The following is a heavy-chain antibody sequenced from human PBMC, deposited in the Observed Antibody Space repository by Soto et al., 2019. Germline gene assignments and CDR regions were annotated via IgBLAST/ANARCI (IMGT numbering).Heavy chain of an antibody. V-gene: IGHV5-51*01. CDR1: GYSFTNYW. CDR3: ARPRVVRYSGYLDAFDI. CDR2: IYPGDSDT. D-gene: IGHD5-12*01. Sequence: PGESLKISCKGSGYSFTNYWIGWVRQMPGKGLEWMGIIYPGDSDTRYSPSFQGQVTISADKSISTAYLQWSSLKASDTAMYYCARPRVVRYSGYLDAFDIWGQGTMVTVSS. J-gene: IGHJ3*02.